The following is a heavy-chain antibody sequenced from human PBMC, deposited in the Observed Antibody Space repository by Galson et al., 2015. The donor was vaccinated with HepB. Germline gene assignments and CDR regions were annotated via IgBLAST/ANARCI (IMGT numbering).Heavy chain of an antibody. CDR2: IVVGSGNT. CDR3: AAGDYDFWSGYYY. Sequence: SVKVSCKASGFTFTSSAMQWVRQARGQRLEWIGWIVVGSGNTNYAQKFQERVTITRDMSTSTAYMELSSLRSEDTAVYYCAAGDYDFWSGYYYWGQGTLVTVSS. J-gene: IGHJ4*02. V-gene: IGHV1-58*02. D-gene: IGHD3-3*01. CDR1: GFTFTSSA.